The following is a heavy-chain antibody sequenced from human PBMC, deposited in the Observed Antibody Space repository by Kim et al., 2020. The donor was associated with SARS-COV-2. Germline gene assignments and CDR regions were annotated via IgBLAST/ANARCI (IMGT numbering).Heavy chain of an antibody. J-gene: IGHJ6*02. D-gene: IGHD1-26*01. CDR3: AKNSGPWRRPGPDGLDV. CDR1: GFTFSSYG. CDR2: ISYDGSNK. Sequence: GGSLRLSCAASGFTFSSYGMHWVRQAPGKGLEWVAAISYDGSNKYYADSVKGRFTISRDNSKNTLYLQMNSLRAEDTAMYYCAKNSGPWRRPGPDGLDVWGQGTTVNVSS. V-gene: IGHV3-30*18.